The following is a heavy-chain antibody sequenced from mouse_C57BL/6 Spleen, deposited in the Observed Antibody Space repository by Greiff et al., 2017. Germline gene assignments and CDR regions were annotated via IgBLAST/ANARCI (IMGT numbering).Heavy chain of an antibody. Sequence: VQLQQPGAELVMPGASVKLSCKASGYTFTSYWMHWVKQRPGQGLEWIGEIDPSDSYTNYNQKFKGKSTLTVDKSSSTAYMQLSSLTSEDSAVYYCARSRGYNAMDYWGQGTSFTVSS. V-gene: IGHV1-69*01. J-gene: IGHJ4*01. CDR1: GYTFTSYW. CDR2: IDPSDSYT. CDR3: ARSRGYNAMDY.